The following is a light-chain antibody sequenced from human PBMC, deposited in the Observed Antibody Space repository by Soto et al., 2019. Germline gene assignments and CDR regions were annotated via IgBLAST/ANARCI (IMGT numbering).Light chain of an antibody. V-gene: IGLV6-57*04. Sequence: NFMLTQPHSMSESPGKTVTISCTRSSGSIASNYVQWYQQRPGSAPTTVIYEDDQRPSGVPDRFSGSIDRSSNSASLSISGLETEDEADYYCQSYDSSNWVFGGGTKLTFL. CDR2: EDD. CDR1: SGSIASNY. J-gene: IGLJ3*02. CDR3: QSYDSSNWV.